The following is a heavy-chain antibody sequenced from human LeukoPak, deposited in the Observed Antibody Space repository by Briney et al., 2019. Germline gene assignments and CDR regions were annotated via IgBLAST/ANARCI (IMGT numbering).Heavy chain of an antibody. J-gene: IGHJ3*02. CDR3: AKDLTYYYGLGSSTNAFDI. D-gene: IGHD3-10*01. Sequence: QPGGSLRLSCAASGFTFSNYAMSWVRQAPGKGLEWVSGISGSGDYTYYADSLKGRFTISRDNSKNTLYLQINSLRAEDTALYYCAKDLTYYYGLGSSTNAFDIWGQGTMVTVSS. CDR2: ISGSGDYT. V-gene: IGHV3-23*01. CDR1: GFTFSNYA.